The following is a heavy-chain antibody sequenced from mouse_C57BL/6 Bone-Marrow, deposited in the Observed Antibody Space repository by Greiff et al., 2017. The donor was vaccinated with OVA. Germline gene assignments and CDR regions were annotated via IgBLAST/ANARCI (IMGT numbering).Heavy chain of an antibody. V-gene: IGHV14-4*01. CDR1: GFNIKDDY. CDR3: TTHGLDYYGSSYGFAY. CDR2: IDPENGDT. J-gene: IGHJ3*01. Sequence: VQLKESGAELVRPGASVKLSCTASGFNIKDDYMHWVKQRPEQGLEWIGWIDPENGDTEYASKFQGKATITADTSSNTAYLQLSSLTSEDTAVYYCTTHGLDYYGSSYGFAYWGQGTLVTVSA. D-gene: IGHD1-1*01.